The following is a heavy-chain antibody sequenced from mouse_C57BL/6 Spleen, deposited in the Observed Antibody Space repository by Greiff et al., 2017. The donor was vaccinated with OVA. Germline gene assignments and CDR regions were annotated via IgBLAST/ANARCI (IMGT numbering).Heavy chain of an antibody. CDR3: AIWLRHFDY. V-gene: IGHV3-6*01. J-gene: IGHJ2*01. CDR2: ISYDGSN. CDR1: GYSITSGYY. D-gene: IGHD2-2*01. Sequence: ESGPGLVKPSQSLSLTCSVTGYSITSGYYWNWIRQFPGNKLEWMGYISYDGSNNYNPSLKNRISITRDTSKNQFFLKLNSVTTEDTATYYCAIWLRHFDYWGQGTTLTVSS.